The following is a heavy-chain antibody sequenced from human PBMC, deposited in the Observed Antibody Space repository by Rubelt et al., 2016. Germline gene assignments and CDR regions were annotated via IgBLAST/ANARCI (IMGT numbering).Heavy chain of an antibody. V-gene: IGHV1-69*04. D-gene: IGHD3-16*02. CDR3: AIDVVPFGGVIGVPRP. Sequence: APGQGLEWMGRIIPILGIANYAQKFQGRVTITADKSTCTSYMELSSLGFEATAVYYCAIDVVPFGGVIGVPRPWGQGTMVTVSS. CDR2: IIPILGIA. J-gene: IGHJ3*01.